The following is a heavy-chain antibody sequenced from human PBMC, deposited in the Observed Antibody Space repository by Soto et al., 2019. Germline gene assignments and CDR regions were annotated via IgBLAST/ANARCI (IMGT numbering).Heavy chain of an antibody. CDR3: ARVGRDGYNWEEYFDY. J-gene: IGHJ4*02. Sequence: QVQLQESGPGLVKPSETLSLTCTVSGGSISSYYWSWIRQPPGKGLEWIGYIYYSGSTNYNPSLKSRVTISVDTSKNQFSLKLSSVTAADTAVYYCARVGRDGYNWEEYFDYWGQGTLVTVSS. CDR2: IYYSGST. V-gene: IGHV4-59*01. D-gene: IGHD5-12*01. CDR1: GGSISSYY.